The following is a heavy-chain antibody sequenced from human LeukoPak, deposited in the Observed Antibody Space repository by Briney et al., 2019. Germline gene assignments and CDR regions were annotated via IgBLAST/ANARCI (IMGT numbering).Heavy chain of an antibody. J-gene: IGHJ4*02. V-gene: IGHV4-59*01. CDR1: GASISSYY. Sequence: SETLSLTCTVSGASISSYYWSWIRQSPGKGLEWIGYIYYSGATNYNPSLQSRVTISVDTSKTQFSLKLTSVTTADTAVYYCATTSWSDFDYWGQGTLVTVS. CDR3: ATTSWSDFDY. CDR2: IYYSGAT.